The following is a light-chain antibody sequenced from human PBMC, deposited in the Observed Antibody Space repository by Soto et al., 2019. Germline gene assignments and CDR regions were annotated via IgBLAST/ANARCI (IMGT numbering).Light chain of an antibody. Sequence: QSALTQPASLSGSPGQSITISCTGASSDVGAYYYVSWYQHYPGKAPKLMIYEVTNRPSGVSNRFSGSKSGNTASLTISGLQAKDEADYYCSSYTTSSTLWVFGTGTKVTVL. J-gene: IGLJ1*01. CDR2: EVT. CDR3: SSYTTSSTLWV. CDR1: SSDVGAYYY. V-gene: IGLV2-14*01.